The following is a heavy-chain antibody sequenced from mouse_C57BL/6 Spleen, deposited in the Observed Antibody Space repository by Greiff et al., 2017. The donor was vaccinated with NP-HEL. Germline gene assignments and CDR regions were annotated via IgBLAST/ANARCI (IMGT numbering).Heavy chain of an antibody. D-gene: IGHD1-1*01. V-gene: IGHV1-18*01. CDR3: ARESFYYGSRGAMDY. Sequence: VHVKQSGPELVKPGASVKIPCKASGYTFTDYNMDWVKQSHGKSLEWIGDINPNNGGTIYNQKFKGKATLTVDKSSSTAYMELRSLTSEDTAVYYCARESFYYGSRGAMDYWGQGTSVTVSS. J-gene: IGHJ4*01. CDR2: INPNNGGT. CDR1: GYTFTDYN.